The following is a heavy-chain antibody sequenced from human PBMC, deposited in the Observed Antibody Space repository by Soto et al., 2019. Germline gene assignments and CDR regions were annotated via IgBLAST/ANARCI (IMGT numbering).Heavy chain of an antibody. Sequence: QVQLQESGPGLVKPSGTLSLTCTVSGGSISTYYWSWIRQPPGKGLEWIGYIYYSGSTNYNPSLKSRVTISVDTSESQFSLKLKYVTAADTAVYYCARLRKSSGYDLFDYWGQGTLVTVST. J-gene: IGHJ4*02. D-gene: IGHD5-12*01. CDR3: ARLRKSSGYDLFDY. CDR2: IYYSGST. V-gene: IGHV4-59*08. CDR1: GGSISTYY.